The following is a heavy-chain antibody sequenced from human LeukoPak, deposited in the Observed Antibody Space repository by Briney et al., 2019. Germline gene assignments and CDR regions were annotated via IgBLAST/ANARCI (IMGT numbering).Heavy chain of an antibody. CDR2: IYSGGST. Sequence: GGSLRLSCAASGFTVSSNYMSWVRQAPGKGLEWVSVIYSGGSTFYADSVKGRFTVSRDNSKNTLYLQMNNLRTEDTAVYYCARDLDSYGSYWGQGTLVTVSS. J-gene: IGHJ4*02. CDR1: GFTVSSNY. D-gene: IGHD5-18*01. V-gene: IGHV3-53*01. CDR3: ARDLDSYGSY.